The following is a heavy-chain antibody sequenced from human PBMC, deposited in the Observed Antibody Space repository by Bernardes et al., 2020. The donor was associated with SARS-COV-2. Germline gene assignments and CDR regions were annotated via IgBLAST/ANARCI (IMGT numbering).Heavy chain of an antibody. CDR2: TFYRSRGQT. Sequence: QKPSLTAAISWDTPSSEDAAWNLLRESPSGGLEWLATTFYRSRGQTLYAVSLRSRMTINVDTSKNQISLQLNSVTPDDSAVYFCASWRFDSWGQGTLVAVSS. V-gene: IGHV6-1*01. CDR3: ASWRFDS. CDR1: WDTPSSEDAA. J-gene: IGHJ4*02.